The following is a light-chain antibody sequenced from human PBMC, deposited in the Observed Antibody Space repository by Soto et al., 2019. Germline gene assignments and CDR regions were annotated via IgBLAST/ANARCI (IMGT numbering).Light chain of an antibody. CDR2: DAS. Sequence: DIQMTQSPSSLSASVGDRVAITCHASQDISNYLNWYQQKPGKAPKLLIYDASNLETGVPSRFSGSGSGTDFTFTISSLQPEDIATYYCQQYDNLPYTFGQGTKVDNK. CDR1: QDISNY. V-gene: IGKV1-33*01. J-gene: IGKJ2*01. CDR3: QQYDNLPYT.